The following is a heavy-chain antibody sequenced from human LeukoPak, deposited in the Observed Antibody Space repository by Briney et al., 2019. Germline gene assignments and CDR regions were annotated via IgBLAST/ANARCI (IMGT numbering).Heavy chain of an antibody. J-gene: IGHJ6*03. CDR2: ISAGGATI. Sequence: GGSLRLSCEASGFSFSDYGMHWVRQAPGKGLEWVSAISAGGATIYYADSVKGRFTISRDNSKNTLYLQINSLRAEDTAVYYCAKDSGGTYFYYYYYMDVWGKGTTVTVSS. CDR3: AKDSGGTYFYYYYYMDV. V-gene: IGHV3-23*01. CDR1: GFSFSDYG. D-gene: IGHD1-26*01.